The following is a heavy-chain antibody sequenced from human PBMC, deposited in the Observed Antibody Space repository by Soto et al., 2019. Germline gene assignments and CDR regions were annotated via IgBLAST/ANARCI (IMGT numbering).Heavy chain of an antibody. V-gene: IGHV5-10-1*01. Sequence: PGESLKISCKGSGYSFAGYWLTWVRQKPGKGLEWMGRIDPSDSQTYYSPSFRGHVTISVNKSITTVFLQWSSLMASDPARYYCARQIYDSETCPNVQYYFDSWGQGTPVTVSS. CDR2: IDPSDSQT. J-gene: IGHJ4*02. CDR3: ARQIYDSETCPNVQYYFDS. D-gene: IGHD2-8*01. CDR1: GYSFAGYW.